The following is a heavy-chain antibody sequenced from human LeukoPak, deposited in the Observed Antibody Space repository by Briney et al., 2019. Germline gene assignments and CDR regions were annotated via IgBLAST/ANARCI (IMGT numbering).Heavy chain of an antibody. D-gene: IGHD4-23*01. V-gene: IGHV4-59*08. J-gene: IGHJ4*02. CDR1: GGSISGYY. CDR2: VYHTGST. CDR3: ARHRGNSYKPAFDC. Sequence: KPSETLSLTCSVSGGSISGYYWSWIRQPPGKGLEWIGYVYHTGSTNYSPSLKSRVSILVDRSTNEFSLELSSVTAADTAVYYCARHRGNSYKPAFDCWGQGTLVTVSS.